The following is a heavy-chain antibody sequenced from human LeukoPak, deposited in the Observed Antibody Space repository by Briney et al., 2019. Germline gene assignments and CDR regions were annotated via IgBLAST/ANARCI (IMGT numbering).Heavy chain of an antibody. V-gene: IGHV1-46*01. CDR3: ARGPQVYDIRDSTAAKIDY. D-gene: IGHD3-16*01. J-gene: IGHJ4*02. Sequence: ASVKVSCKASGYTFTSYGISWVRQAPGQGLEWMGIINPSGGSTSYAQKFQGRVTMTRDMSTSTVYMDLSSLRSEDTAVYYCARGPQVYDIRDSTAAKIDYWGQGTLVTVSS. CDR2: INPSGGST. CDR1: GYTFTSYG.